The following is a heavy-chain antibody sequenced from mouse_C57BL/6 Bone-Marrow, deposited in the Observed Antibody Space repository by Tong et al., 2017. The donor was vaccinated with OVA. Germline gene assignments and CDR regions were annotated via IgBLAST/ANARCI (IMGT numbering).Heavy chain of an antibody. CDR2: ISDGGSYT. V-gene: IGHV5-2*01. Sequence: EVQLQESGGGLVQPGESLKLSCESNEYEFPSHDMSWVRKTPEKRLEWVATISDGGSYTYYPDNVKGRFTISRDNAKNTLFLQMTSLRSEDTAMYYCARRITRYFDVWGTGTTVTVSS. CDR1: EYEFPSHD. CDR3: ARRITRYFDV. J-gene: IGHJ1*03.